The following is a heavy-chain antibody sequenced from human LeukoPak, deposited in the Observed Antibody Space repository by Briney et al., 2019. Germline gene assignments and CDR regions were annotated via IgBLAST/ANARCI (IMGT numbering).Heavy chain of an antibody. CDR3: AKANSITIFGVISPVDY. D-gene: IGHD3-3*01. V-gene: IGHV3-7*01. J-gene: IGHJ4*02. CDR2: IKQDGSEK. Sequence: GGSLRLSCAASGFTFSTYVMSWVRQAPGKGLEWVANIKQDGSEKYYVDSVKGRFTISRDNAENSLYLQMNSLRAEDTAVYYCAKANSITIFGVISPVDYWGQGTLVTVSS. CDR1: GFTFSTYV.